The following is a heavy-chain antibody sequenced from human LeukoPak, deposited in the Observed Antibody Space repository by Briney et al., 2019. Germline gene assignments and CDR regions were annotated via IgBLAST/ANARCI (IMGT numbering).Heavy chain of an antibody. D-gene: IGHD4-17*01. Sequence: GGSLRLSCAASGFTFSNYVMHWVRQAPGKGLEYVSAISSNGGSTYYANSVKGRFTISRDNSKNTLYPQMGSLRAEDMAVYYCARGNNYGYYYYYYMDVWGKGTTVTISS. CDR2: ISSNGGST. CDR1: GFTFSNYV. V-gene: IGHV3-64*01. J-gene: IGHJ6*03. CDR3: ARGNNYGYYYYYYMDV.